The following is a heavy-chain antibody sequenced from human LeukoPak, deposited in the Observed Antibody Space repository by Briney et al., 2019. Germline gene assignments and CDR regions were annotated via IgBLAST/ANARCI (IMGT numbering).Heavy chain of an antibody. Sequence: GGSLRLSCAASGFTFSSYAMHWVRQAPGKGLEWVAVISYDGSNKYYADSVKGRFTISRDNPKNTLYLQMNSLRAEDTAVYYCARDSGIAVAGEVGYFDYWGQGTLVTVSS. CDR1: GFTFSSYA. D-gene: IGHD6-19*01. J-gene: IGHJ4*02. V-gene: IGHV3-30-3*01. CDR3: ARDSGIAVAGEVGYFDY. CDR2: ISYDGSNK.